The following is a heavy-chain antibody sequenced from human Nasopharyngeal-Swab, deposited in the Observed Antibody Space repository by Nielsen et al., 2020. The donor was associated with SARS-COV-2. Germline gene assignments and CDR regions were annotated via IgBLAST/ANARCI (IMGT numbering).Heavy chain of an antibody. D-gene: IGHD3-10*01. CDR3: ARDRVLWFGENWFDP. V-gene: IGHV3-33*01. CDR2: IWYDGSNK. J-gene: IGHJ5*02. Sequence: GGSLRLSCAASGFTFSNYGMLWVRQAPGKGLEWVAVIWYDGSNKYYADSVKGRFTISRDNSKNTVYLQMNSLRAEDTAVYYCARDRVLWFGENWFDPWGQGTLVTVSS. CDR1: GFTFSNYG.